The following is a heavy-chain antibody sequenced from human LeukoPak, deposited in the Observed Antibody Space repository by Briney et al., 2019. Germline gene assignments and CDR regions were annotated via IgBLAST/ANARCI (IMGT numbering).Heavy chain of an antibody. V-gene: IGHV1-24*01. D-gene: IGHD6-13*01. CDR3: ATLDLPPSTAAVAS. CDR1: GYTLSELS. Sequence: GASVKVSCKVSGYTLSELSIHWVRQGPGKGLEWVAGFVLEDGERIYAQKFRGRVRVTEDTSTDTAYMELSSLRSEDTAVYYCATLDLPPSTAAVASWGQGTLVTVSS. J-gene: IGHJ5*01. CDR2: FVLEDGER.